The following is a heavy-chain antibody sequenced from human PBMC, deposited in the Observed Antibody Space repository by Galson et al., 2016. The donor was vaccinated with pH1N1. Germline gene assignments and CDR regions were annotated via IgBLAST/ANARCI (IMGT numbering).Heavy chain of an antibody. Sequence: SVKVSCKASGYTFINYGITWVRQAPGQGLEWMAWMSAYNGNTNYAQKFQGRVTMATDTSTSTAYMELRNLTSDDTAVYFCARDVKISLGLPDIWGQGTLVTVSS. V-gene: IGHV1-18*01. CDR3: ARDVKISLGLPDI. CDR2: MSAYNGNT. J-gene: IGHJ4*02. CDR1: GYTFINYG. D-gene: IGHD5-18*01.